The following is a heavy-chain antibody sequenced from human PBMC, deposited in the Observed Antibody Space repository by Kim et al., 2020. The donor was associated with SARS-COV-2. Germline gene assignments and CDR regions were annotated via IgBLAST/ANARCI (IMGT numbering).Heavy chain of an antibody. CDR3: ATDSAYGLDY. Sequence: KYYPDSVKGRFTIARDNAKTSLSLQMNNLRAEETAVYFGATDSAYGLDYWGQGTLVPVSS. V-gene: IGHV3-21*01. CDR2: K. J-gene: IGHJ4*02. D-gene: IGHD4-17*01.